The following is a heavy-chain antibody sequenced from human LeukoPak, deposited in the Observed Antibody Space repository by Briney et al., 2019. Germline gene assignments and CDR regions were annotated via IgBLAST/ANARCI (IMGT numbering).Heavy chain of an antibody. CDR1: GGSISRGGYY. Sequence: PSETLSLTCTVSGGSISRGGYYWSWIRQHPGKGLEWIGYIYYSGSTYYNPSLKSRVTISVDTSKNQFSLKLSSVTAADTAVYYCARDRSHYYGHYAWFDPWGQGTLATVSS. D-gene: IGHD4-17*01. CDR3: ARDRSHYYGHYAWFDP. CDR2: IYYSGST. J-gene: IGHJ5*02. V-gene: IGHV4-31*03.